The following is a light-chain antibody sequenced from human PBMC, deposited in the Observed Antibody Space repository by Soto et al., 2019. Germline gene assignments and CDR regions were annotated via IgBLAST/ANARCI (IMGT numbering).Light chain of an antibody. V-gene: IGLV1-44*01. J-gene: IGLJ2*01. CDR3: AAWDDSLDGRVL. CDR2: SDD. Sequence: QSVLTQPPSASGTPGQRVTISCSGSSSNIGSNTVNWHQQLPGTAPKLLIYSDDQRPSGVPDRFSGSKSGTSASLAISGLQSEDEADYYCAAWDDSLDGRVLFGGGTQLTVL. CDR1: SSNIGSNT.